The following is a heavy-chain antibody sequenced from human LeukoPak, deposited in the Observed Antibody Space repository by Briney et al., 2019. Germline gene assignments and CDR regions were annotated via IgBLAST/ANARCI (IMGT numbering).Heavy chain of an antibody. CDR2: IYYSGST. Sequence: NPSETLSLTCTVSGGSISIGDYYWSWIRQPPGKGLEWIGYIYYSGSTYYTPSLKSRVTISVDTSKNQFSLKLSSVTAADTAVYYCARALITFGGVIVKVGDYFDYWGQGTLVTVSS. D-gene: IGHD3-16*02. CDR1: GGSISIGDYY. CDR3: ARALITFGGVIVKVGDYFDY. J-gene: IGHJ4*02. V-gene: IGHV4-30-4*08.